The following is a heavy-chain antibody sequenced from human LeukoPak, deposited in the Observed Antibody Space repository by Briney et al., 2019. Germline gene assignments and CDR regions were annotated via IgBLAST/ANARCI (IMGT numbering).Heavy chain of an antibody. J-gene: IGHJ4*02. Sequence: PGGSLRLSCAVSGFTFSNYAMVWVRQAPGKGLDWFSSISAGGGVTSNADSVKGRFTISRDNSKNTLYLQMNSLRAEDTAMYYCAKAARTTVTYSFDSWGQGTLVTVSS. CDR2: ISAGGGVT. CDR1: GFTFSNYA. CDR3: AKAARTTVTYSFDS. V-gene: IGHV3-23*01. D-gene: IGHD4-17*01.